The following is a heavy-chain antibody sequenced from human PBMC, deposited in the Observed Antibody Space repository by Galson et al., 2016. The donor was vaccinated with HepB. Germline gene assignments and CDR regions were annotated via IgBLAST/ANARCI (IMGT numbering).Heavy chain of an antibody. CDR2: TYCSSKWYN. J-gene: IGHJ6*02. CDR3: ARDGRLKYYGMDV. Sequence: CAISGDSVSRNNVAWYWIRQSPSRGLEWLGRTYCSSKWYNDYALSLKSRISINADTSKNQILLQLNPVTPDDTAVYYCARDGRLKYYGMDVWGQGATVTVAS. D-gene: IGHD5/OR15-5a*01. CDR1: GDSVSRNNVA. V-gene: IGHV6-1*01.